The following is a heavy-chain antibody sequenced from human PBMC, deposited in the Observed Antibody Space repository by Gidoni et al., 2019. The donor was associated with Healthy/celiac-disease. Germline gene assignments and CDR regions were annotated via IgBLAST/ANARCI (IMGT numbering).Heavy chain of an antibody. CDR1: GFTFSSYG. J-gene: IGHJ4*02. V-gene: IGHV3-30*03. CDR2: ISYDGSNK. Sequence: QVQLVESGGGVVQPGRSLRLSCAASGFTFSSYGMHWVRQAPGKGLEWVAVISYDGSNKYYADSVKGRFTISRDNSKNTLYLQMNSLRAEDTAVYYCAMTWIQLWLPDYWGQGTLVTVSS. D-gene: IGHD5-18*01. CDR3: AMTWIQLWLPDY.